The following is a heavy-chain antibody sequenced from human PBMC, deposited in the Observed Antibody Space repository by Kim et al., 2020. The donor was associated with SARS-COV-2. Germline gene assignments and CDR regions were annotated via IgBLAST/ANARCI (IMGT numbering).Heavy chain of an antibody. CDR2: VFYSGST. Sequence: SETLSLTCTVSGGYINSNTYFWVWIRQPPGKGLEWIGSVFYSGSTYYNPSLKSRVTVSVHTSKSQFFLKLTSVTAADTAIYYCANTGGQGSFYGMDVWGQGTSVTVSS. J-gene: IGHJ6*02. V-gene: IGHV4-39*01. D-gene: IGHD6-13*01. CDR3: ANTGGQGSFYGMDV. CDR1: GGYINSNTYF.